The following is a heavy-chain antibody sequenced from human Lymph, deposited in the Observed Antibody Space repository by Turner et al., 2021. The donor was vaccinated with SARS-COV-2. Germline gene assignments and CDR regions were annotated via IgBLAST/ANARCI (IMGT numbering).Heavy chain of an antibody. D-gene: IGHD2-21*02. J-gene: IGHJ4*02. CDR2: ITFTSSYI. CDR1: GFTFSSYS. V-gene: IGHV3-21*01. CDR3: ARGPPDFPYYFDY. Sequence: EVQLVESGGGLVKPGGSVRLSGAASGFTFSSYSMNWVRQAPGKGLEWVSSITFTSSYIYYADSVKGRFTISRENAKNSLYLQMNSLRAEDTAVYYCARGPPDFPYYFDYWGQGTLVTVSS.